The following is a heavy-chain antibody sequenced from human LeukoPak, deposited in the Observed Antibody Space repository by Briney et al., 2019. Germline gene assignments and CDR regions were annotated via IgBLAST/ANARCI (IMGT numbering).Heavy chain of an antibody. CDR1: GYTFTSYY. CDR3: ARGSINYNSGGYYDNPPLDY. D-gene: IGHD3-22*01. Sequence: ASVKVSCKASGYTFTSYYMDWVRQAPGQGLEWMGMINPSGGSTSYAQKFQGRVTVTRDTSTSTVYMELSSLRSEDTAMYYCARGSINYNSGGYYDNPPLDYWGQGTLVTASS. CDR2: INPSGGST. J-gene: IGHJ4*02. V-gene: IGHV1-46*01.